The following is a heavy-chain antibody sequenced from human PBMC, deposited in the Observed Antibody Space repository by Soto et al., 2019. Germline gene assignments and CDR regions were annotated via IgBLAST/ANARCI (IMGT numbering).Heavy chain of an antibody. D-gene: IGHD3-9*01. CDR2: INHSGST. CDR1: GGSFSGYF. V-gene: IGHV4-34*01. Sequence: QVQLQQWGAGLLKPSETLSLTCAVYGGSFSGYFWNWIRQSPGKGLEWIGEINHSGSTNYNPSLKSRVTMSVDTSKNQFSLRLSSVTAADTAVYYCARGREKKYFYDYGMDVWGRGTTVTVSS. J-gene: IGHJ6*02. CDR3: ARGREKKYFYDYGMDV.